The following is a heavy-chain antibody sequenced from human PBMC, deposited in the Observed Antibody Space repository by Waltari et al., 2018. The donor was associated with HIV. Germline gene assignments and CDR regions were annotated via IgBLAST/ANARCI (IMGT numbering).Heavy chain of an antibody. Sequence: QVQLVESGGGVVQPGRSLRLSCAASGFTFSSYGMHWVRQAPGKGLEWVAVIWYDGSNKYYADSVKGRFTISRDNSKNTLYLQMNSLRAEDTAVYYCARVPQKSAEYQLLIGYWGQGTLVTVSS. J-gene: IGHJ4*02. CDR3: ARVPQKSAEYQLLIGY. D-gene: IGHD2-2*01. CDR2: IWYDGSNK. V-gene: IGHV3-33*01. CDR1: GFTFSSYG.